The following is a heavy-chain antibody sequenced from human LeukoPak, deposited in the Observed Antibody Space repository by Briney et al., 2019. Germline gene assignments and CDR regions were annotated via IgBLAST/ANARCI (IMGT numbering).Heavy chain of an antibody. Sequence: SETLSLTCTVSGGSISSYYWSWIRQPPGKGLEWIGYILYSGTTNSNPSLKSRVTISVDTSKNQISLKLSSVTAADTTVYYCARMGGYSGYATHWGQGTLVTVSS. V-gene: IGHV4-59*08. CDR2: ILYSGTT. J-gene: IGHJ4*02. CDR1: GGSISSYY. CDR3: ARMGGYSGYATH. D-gene: IGHD5-12*01.